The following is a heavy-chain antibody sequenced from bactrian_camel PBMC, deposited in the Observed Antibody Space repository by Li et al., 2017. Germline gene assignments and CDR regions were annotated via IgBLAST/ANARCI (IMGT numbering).Heavy chain of an antibody. CDR2: IDSDGST. D-gene: IGHD5*01. CDR1: GYMYGSYS. J-gene: IGHJ6*01. V-gene: IGHV3S53*01. Sequence: HVQLVESGGGSVQAGGSLGLSCAASGYMYGSYSLGWFRQAPGKEREGVAAIDSDGSTTYADSVKGRFNISKDDTANTLYLEMNTLKPEDTAIYYCAADLSPVSGVLPEFGDGPVEVDFGVWGQGTQVTVS. CDR3: AADLSPVSGVLPEFGDGPVEVDFGV.